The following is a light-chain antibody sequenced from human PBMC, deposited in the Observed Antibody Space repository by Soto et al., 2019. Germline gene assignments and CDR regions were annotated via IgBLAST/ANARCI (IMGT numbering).Light chain of an antibody. CDR2: AAS. CDR3: QQRYSSPPT. Sequence: DIQMTQSPSSLSASVGDRVTITCRASQRISSYLNWYQQKPGKPPKLLIYAASSLESGVPSRFSGSGSGTDFTLTISTLQPEDFATYYCQQRYSSPPTFGEGTKVEIK. J-gene: IGKJ4*01. CDR1: QRISSY. V-gene: IGKV1-39*01.